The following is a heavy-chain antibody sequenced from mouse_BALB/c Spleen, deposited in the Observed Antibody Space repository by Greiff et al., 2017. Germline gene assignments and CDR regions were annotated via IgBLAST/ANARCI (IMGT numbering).Heavy chain of an antibody. CDR2: IWAGGST. V-gene: IGHV2-9*02. Sequence: VHLVESGPGLVAPSQSLSITCTVSGFSLTSYGVHWVRQPPGKGLEWLGVIWAGGSTNYNSALMSRLSISKDNSKSQVFLKMNSLQTDDTAMYYCARGTVVAPYAMDYWGQGTSVTVSS. CDR3: ARGTVVAPYAMDY. CDR1: GFSLTSYG. D-gene: IGHD1-1*01. J-gene: IGHJ4*01.